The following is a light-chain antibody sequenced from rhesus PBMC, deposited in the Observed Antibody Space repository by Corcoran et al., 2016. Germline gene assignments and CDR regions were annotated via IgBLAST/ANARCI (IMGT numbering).Light chain of an antibody. J-gene: IGKJ1*01. CDR3: LQYSSSQWT. CDR2: TAS. CDR1: QSLSSW. Sequence: DIQMTQSPSSLSASVGDTVTITCRARQSLSSWLDWYQQKQGKAPKLVIYTASSLQSGVPSRFSGSGSATDVTLTISGRQPEDFATEYGLQYSSSQWTLGQGTKGESK. V-gene: IGKV1-22*01.